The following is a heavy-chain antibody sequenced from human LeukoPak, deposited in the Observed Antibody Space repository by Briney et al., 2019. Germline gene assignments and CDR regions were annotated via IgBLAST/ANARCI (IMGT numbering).Heavy chain of an antibody. V-gene: IGHV1-18*01. CDR1: GYTFTSYG. Sequence: ASVKVSCKASGYTFTSYGISWVRQAPGQGLEWMGWISAYNGNTNYAQKLQGRVTMTTDTSTSTAYMELRSLRSDDTAVYYCARLIGTYYYDSSGYSIWGQGTMVTVSS. CDR3: ARLIGTYYYDSSGYSI. D-gene: IGHD3-22*01. J-gene: IGHJ3*02. CDR2: ISAYNGNT.